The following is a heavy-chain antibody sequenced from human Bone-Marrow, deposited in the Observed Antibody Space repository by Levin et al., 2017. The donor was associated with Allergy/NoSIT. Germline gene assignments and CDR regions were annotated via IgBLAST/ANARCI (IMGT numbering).Heavy chain of an antibody. J-gene: IGHJ6*02. CDR2: ISGSGGST. CDR3: AKEMAVVVPAALNRYYYGMDV. D-gene: IGHD2-2*01. Sequence: LSLTCAASGFTFSSYAMSWVRQAPGKGLEWVSAISGSGGSTYYADSVKGRFTISRDNSKNTLYLQMNSLRAEDTAVYYCAKEMAVVVPAALNRYYYGMDVWGQGTTVTVSS. V-gene: IGHV3-23*01. CDR1: GFTFSSYA.